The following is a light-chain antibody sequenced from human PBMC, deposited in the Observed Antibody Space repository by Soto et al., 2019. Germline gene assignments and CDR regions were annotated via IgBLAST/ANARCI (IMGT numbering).Light chain of an antibody. V-gene: IGKV3-15*01. J-gene: IGKJ4*01. CDR2: GAS. CDR1: QSVSSG. Sequence: EIVMTQSPATLSVSPGERATLSCRASQSVSSGLAWYQQKPGQAPRLLIYGASTRATGIPASLSSSGSATEFTLITSSLQSEDFSACYCQQYNNGPPLTFGGGTKVEIK. CDR3: QQYNNGPPLT.